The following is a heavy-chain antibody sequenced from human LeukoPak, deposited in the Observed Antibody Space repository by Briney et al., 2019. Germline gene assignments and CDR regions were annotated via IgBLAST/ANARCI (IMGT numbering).Heavy chain of an antibody. CDR1: GFTFSCYE. Sequence: PGGSLRLSCAASGFTFSCYEMDWVRQAPGKGLEWVSYISSSGSTIYYADSVKGRFTISRDNAKNSLYLQMNSLRAEDTAVYYCARDGMDDYVWGSYRYDYWGQGTLVTVSS. D-gene: IGHD3-16*02. V-gene: IGHV3-48*03. CDR2: ISSSGSTI. J-gene: IGHJ4*02. CDR3: ARDGMDDYVWGSYRYDY.